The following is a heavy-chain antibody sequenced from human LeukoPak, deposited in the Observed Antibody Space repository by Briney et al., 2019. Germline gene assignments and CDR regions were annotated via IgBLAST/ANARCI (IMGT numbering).Heavy chain of an antibody. CDR3: ARLRGYSYGSFDY. D-gene: IGHD5-18*01. CDR1: GGSISSYF. J-gene: IGHJ4*02. Sequence: SETLSLTCTVSGGSISSYFWSWIRQPPGKGLEWMGYIYYSGGTNYNPSLKSRVTISVDTSKNQFSLKLSSVTAADTAVYYCARLRGYSYGSFDYWGQGTLVTVSS. CDR2: IYYSGGT. V-gene: IGHV4-59*01.